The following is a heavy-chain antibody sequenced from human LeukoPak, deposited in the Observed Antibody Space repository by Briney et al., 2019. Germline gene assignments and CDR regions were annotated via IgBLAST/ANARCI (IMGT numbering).Heavy chain of an antibody. J-gene: IGHJ6*02. Sequence: ASVKVSCKASGCTFTGYYMHWVRQAPGQGLEWMGWINPNSGGTNYAQKFQGRVTMTRDTSISTAYMELSRLRSDDTAVYYCARSRRNYYYYGMDVWGQGTTVTVSS. V-gene: IGHV1-2*02. CDR1: GCTFTGYY. CDR2: INPNSGGT. CDR3: ARSRRNYYYYGMDV.